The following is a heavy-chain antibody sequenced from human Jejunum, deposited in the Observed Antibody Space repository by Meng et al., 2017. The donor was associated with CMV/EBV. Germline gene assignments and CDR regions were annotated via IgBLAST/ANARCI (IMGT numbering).Heavy chain of an antibody. J-gene: IGHJ4*02. CDR3: AKCSSFGVTAPDC. D-gene: IGHD3-3*01. Sequence: FAFACSGYTMSWYGQAPGGEAEWVWPMSGSGSSGGCANSVNARFANARYNSQNTLFLKMNNLRAEDTAVYDCAKCSSFGVTAPDCWGQGTLVTVSS. CDR1: AFACSGYT. CDR2: MSGSGSSG. V-gene: IGHV3-23*01.